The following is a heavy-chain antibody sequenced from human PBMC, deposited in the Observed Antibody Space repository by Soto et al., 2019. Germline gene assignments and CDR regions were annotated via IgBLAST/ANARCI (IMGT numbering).Heavy chain of an antibody. Sequence: ASVNVSCKASGYSFTANYIHWVRQAPGQGLESLGWINPRSGSAKYAQKFQGRVTMTRDTSITTAYMDLTSLTSDDTAVYYCAREVKEGLLDRGWFDPWGQGTQVTVSS. J-gene: IGHJ5*02. V-gene: IGHV1-2*02. CDR1: GYSFTANY. CDR2: INPRSGSA. D-gene: IGHD3-3*01. CDR3: AREVKEGLLDRGWFDP.